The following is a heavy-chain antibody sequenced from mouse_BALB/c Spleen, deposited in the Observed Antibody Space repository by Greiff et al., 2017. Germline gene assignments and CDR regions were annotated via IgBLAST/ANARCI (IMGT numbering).Heavy chain of an antibody. D-gene: IGHD2-10*01. Sequence: EVQLQQSGPELVKPGASVKMSCKASGYTFTDYYMDWVKQSHGESFEWIGRVNPYNGGTSYNQKFKGKATLTVDKSSSTAYMELNSLTSEDSAVYYCALLSLWGQGTTLTVSS. J-gene: IGHJ2*01. V-gene: IGHV1-19*01. CDR3: ALLSL. CDR1: GYTFTDYY. CDR2: VNPYNGGT.